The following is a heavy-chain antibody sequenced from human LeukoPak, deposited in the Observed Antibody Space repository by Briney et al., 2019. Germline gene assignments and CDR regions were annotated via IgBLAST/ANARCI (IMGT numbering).Heavy chain of an antibody. CDR2: MNLNSGNT. D-gene: IGHD4-17*01. Sequence: ASVKVSCKASGYTFTSYDINWVRQATGQGLEWMGWMNLNSGNTGYAQKFQGRVTMTRNTSISTAYMELSSLRSEDTAVYYCARGMTTVTNDEDGMDVWGQGTTVTVSS. CDR3: ARGMTTVTNDEDGMDV. V-gene: IGHV1-8*01. CDR1: GYTFTSYD. J-gene: IGHJ6*02.